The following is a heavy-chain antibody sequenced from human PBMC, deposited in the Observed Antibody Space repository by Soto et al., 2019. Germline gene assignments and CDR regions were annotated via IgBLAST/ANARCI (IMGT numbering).Heavy chain of an antibody. D-gene: IGHD6-6*01. Sequence: GGSLRLSCAASGFTFSSYAMSWVRQAPGKGLEWVSAISGSGGSTYYADSVKGRFPVSRDNSKNTLYLQMNSLRAEDTAVYYGAKGRIGSSLFTLYYYYGMDVWGQGTTVTVSS. J-gene: IGHJ6*02. CDR1: GFTFSSYA. V-gene: IGHV3-23*01. CDR3: AKGRIGSSLFTLYYYYGMDV. CDR2: ISGSGGST.